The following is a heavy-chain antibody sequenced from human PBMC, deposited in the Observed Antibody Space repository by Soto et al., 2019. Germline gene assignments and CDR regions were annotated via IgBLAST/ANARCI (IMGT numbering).Heavy chain of an antibody. CDR2: IYSGGST. D-gene: IGHD2-15*01. CDR1: GFTVSSNY. Sequence: PGGSLRLSCAASGFTVSSNYMSWVRQAPGKGLEWVSVIYSGGSTYYADSVKGRFTISRDNSKNTLYLQMNSLRAEETAVYYCARSPPRSIGDYWGQGTLVTVSS. CDR3: ARSPPRSIGDY. J-gene: IGHJ4*02. V-gene: IGHV3-53*01.